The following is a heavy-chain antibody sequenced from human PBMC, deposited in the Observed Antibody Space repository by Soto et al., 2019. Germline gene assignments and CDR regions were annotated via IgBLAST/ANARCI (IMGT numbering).Heavy chain of an antibody. J-gene: IGHJ6*02. CDR2: ISYDGSNK. D-gene: IGHD3-10*01. CDR3: AKDRGDYGMDV. V-gene: IGHV3-30*18. Sequence: GWSLRLSCAASGFTFSSYGMHWVRQAPGKGLEWVAVISYDGSNKYYADSVKGRFTISRDNSKNTLYLQMNSLRAEDTAVYYCAKDRGDYGMDVWGQGTTVTAP. CDR1: GFTFSSYG.